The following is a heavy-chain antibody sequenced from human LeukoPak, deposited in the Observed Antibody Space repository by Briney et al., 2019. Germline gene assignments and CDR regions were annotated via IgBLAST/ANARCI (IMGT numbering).Heavy chain of an antibody. Sequence: SETLSLTCVVYGGSFSGYYWNWIRQSPGKGLEWIGEINHRGSTNYNPSLKRRVTISVDTSKNQFSLKLSSVTAADTAVYYCARRLVVPAAIIFWFDPWGQGTLVTVSS. V-gene: IGHV4-34*01. CDR2: INHRGST. J-gene: IGHJ5*02. CDR3: ARRLVVPAAIIFWFDP. D-gene: IGHD2-2*01. CDR1: GGSFSGYY.